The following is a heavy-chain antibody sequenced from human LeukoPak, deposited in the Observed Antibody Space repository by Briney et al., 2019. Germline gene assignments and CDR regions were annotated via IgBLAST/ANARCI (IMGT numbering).Heavy chain of an antibody. CDR2: ISDSGGST. CDR3: AKGLRTIVGATWPVDY. J-gene: IGHJ4*02. D-gene: IGHD1-26*01. V-gene: IGHV3-23*01. CDR1: GFTFSSYA. Sequence: PGGSLRLSCAASGFTFSSYAMNWVRQAPGKGLEWVSVISDSGGSTYYADSVKGRFTISRDNSKNTLYLQMNSLRAEYTAVYYCAKGLRTIVGATWPVDYWGEGTLVTVSS.